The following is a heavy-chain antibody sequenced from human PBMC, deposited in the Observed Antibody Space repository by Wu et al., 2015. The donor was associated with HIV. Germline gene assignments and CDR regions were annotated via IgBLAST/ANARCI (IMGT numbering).Heavy chain of an antibody. V-gene: IGHV1-69*13. Sequence: LLQSWAEVKNPGSXVRVSCKASGATFSSYALSWVRQAPGQGLEWMGRLIPMYGTGNYAQKFQGRVTITADESTSTAYMDVSGLRSDDTAVYYCAGGGGRTSMDPFDFWGQGTTPVTVS. D-gene: IGHD5-18*01. CDR3: AGGGGRTSMDPFDF. J-gene: IGHJ4*02. CDR2: LIPMYGTG. CDR1: GATFSSYA.